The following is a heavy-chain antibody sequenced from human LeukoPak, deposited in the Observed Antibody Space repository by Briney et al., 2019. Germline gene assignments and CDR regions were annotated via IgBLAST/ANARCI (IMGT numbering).Heavy chain of an antibody. J-gene: IGHJ4*02. D-gene: IGHD3-3*01. CDR2: ISANNGEI. CDR1: GFTFTNYG. Sequence: GASVMVSCKASGFTFTNYGISWVRQAHGHRLEWMSWISANNGEIRYAQKFQGRVIMTTDTSTTTAYMELTSLRSDDTAVYYCARVPPSGHQVFGSDYWGQGTQVTVSS. V-gene: IGHV1-18*04. CDR3: ARVPPSGHQVFGSDY.